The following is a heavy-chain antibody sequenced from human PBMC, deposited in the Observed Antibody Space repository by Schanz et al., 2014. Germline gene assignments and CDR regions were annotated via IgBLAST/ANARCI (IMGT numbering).Heavy chain of an antibody. J-gene: IGHJ4*02. CDR1: GYTFTDYY. V-gene: IGHV1-18*04. CDR3: VKEGTVVSGYPRDH. CDR2: ISAYNGNT. D-gene: IGHD2-2*01. Sequence: QVQLVQSGPEVKKPGASVRVSCQASGYTFTDYYMHWVRQAPGQGLEWMGWISAYNGNTNYAQKLQGRVTMTTDTSTSTAYMELRSLRSDDTAVYYCVKEGTVVSGYPRDHWGQGTLVTVSS.